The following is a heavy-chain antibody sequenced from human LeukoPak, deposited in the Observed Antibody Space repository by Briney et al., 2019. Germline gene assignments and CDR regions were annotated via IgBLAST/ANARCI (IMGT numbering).Heavy chain of an antibody. CDR3: ARVGSRPAFDI. CDR2: IIPIFGTA. Sequence: SVKVSCKASGGTFSSYAISWVRQAPGQGLEWMGGIIPIFGTANYAQKFQGRVTITRNTSISTAYMELSSLRSEDTAVYYCARVGSRPAFDIWGQGTMVTVSS. D-gene: IGHD1-26*01. CDR1: GGTFSSYA. V-gene: IGHV1-69*05. J-gene: IGHJ3*02.